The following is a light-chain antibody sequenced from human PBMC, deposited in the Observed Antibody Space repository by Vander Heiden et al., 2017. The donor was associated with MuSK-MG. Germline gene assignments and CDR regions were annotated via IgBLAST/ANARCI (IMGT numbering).Light chain of an antibody. Sequence: QLVLTQSPSASASLGASVKLTCTLSSGHSSYAIAWHQQQPEKGPRYLMKLNSDGSHSKGDEIPDRFSGSSSGAERYLTISSLQSEDEADYYCQTWGTGLFGGGTKLTVL. J-gene: IGLJ2*01. CDR1: SGHSSYA. CDR3: QTWGTGL. CDR2: LNSDGSH. V-gene: IGLV4-69*01.